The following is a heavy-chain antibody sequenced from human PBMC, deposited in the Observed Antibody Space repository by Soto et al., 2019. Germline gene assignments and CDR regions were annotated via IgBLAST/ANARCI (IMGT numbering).Heavy chain of an antibody. D-gene: IGHD6-19*01. CDR2: ISGSGGST. Sequence: EVQLLESGGGLVQPGESLRLSCAASGFTFSSYDMNWVRQAAGQGLEWVSAISGSGGSTYYADSVKGRFTISRDNSKNMLYLQMNSLRAEDTALYFCAKRKAGTIDYWGQGTLVTVSS. V-gene: IGHV3-23*01. CDR3: AKRKAGTIDY. J-gene: IGHJ4*02. CDR1: GFTFSSYD.